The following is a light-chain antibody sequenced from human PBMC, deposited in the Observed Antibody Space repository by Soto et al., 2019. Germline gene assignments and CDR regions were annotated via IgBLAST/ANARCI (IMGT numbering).Light chain of an antibody. J-gene: IGLJ3*02. Sequence: QSVLSQPPSASGTPGQRVTISCTGRTCNIGSNIVSWYQQLPGTATKLVIFADNQRPSGVPDRFSGFKSGTSTSLAINGFESEDEADDYCAALDDRLRGHWVFGGGTKLTVL. V-gene: IGLV1-44*01. CDR3: AALDDRLRGHWV. CDR2: ADN. CDR1: TCNIGSNI.